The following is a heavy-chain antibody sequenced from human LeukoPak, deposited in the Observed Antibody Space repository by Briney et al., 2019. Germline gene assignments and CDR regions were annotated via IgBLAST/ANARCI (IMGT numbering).Heavy chain of an antibody. CDR2: ISYDGSNK. J-gene: IGHJ3*02. V-gene: IGHV3-30-3*01. Sequence: GGSLRLSCAASGFTFSSYAMHWVRQAPGKGLEWVAVISYDGSNKYYADSVKGRFTISRDNSKNTLYLQMNSLRAEDTAVYYCARAQADDAFDIWGQGTMVTVSS. CDR1: GFTFSSYA. CDR3: ARAQADDAFDI. D-gene: IGHD6-25*01.